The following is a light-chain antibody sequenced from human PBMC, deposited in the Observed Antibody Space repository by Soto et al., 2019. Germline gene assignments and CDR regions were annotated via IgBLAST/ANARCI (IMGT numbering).Light chain of an antibody. J-gene: IGKJ3*01. V-gene: IGKV3-20*01. CDR3: QQYETSPHN. Sequence: EIVLTQSPGTLSLSPGERATLSCRASQSISSNLAWYQQKHGQAPRFVIYGASNRATGIPDRFSGSGSGPDFTLTISSVEPEDFAVYYCQQYETSPHNFGPGTRVDL. CDR2: GAS. CDR1: QSISSN.